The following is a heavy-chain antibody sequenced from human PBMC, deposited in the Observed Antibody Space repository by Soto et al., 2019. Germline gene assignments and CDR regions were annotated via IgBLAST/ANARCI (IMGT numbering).Heavy chain of an antibody. V-gene: IGHV4-59*08. J-gene: IGHJ6*02. D-gene: IGHD3-10*01. Sequence: SETLSLTCAVSGGSISSYYWSWIRQPPGKGLEWIGYIYYSGSTNYNPSLKSRVTISVDTSKNQFSLKLSSVTAADTAVYYCARLPGYYGSDYYYYGMDVWGQGTTVTVSS. CDR1: GGSISSYY. CDR2: IYYSGST. CDR3: ARLPGYYGSDYYYYGMDV.